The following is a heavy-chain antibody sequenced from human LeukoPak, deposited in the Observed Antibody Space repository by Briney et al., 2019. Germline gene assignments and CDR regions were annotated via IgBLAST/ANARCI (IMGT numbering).Heavy chain of an antibody. CDR3: ARVEMATYDAFDI. Sequence: SETLSLTCTVSGASVSSSDYYWGWIRQPPRKGLEWIGSIYYSGSTYYNPSLKSRVTISVDTSKNQFSLKLSSVTAADTAVYYCARVEMATYDAFDIWGQGTMVTVSS. CDR1: GASVSSSDYY. CDR2: IYYSGST. V-gene: IGHV4-39*01. D-gene: IGHD5-24*01. J-gene: IGHJ3*02.